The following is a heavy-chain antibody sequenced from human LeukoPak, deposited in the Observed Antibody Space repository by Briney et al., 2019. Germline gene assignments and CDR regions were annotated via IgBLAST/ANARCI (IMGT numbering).Heavy chain of an antibody. Sequence: GGSLRLSCGASGSTFSNYAMSWVRQAPGKGLEWVSSISGGGTSTYYADSVKGRFTISRDNSKNTLYLQMNSLRAEDTAVYYCAKDPFGPVCYFDYWGQGTLVTVSS. D-gene: IGHD3-10*01. CDR1: GSTFSNYA. V-gene: IGHV3-23*01. J-gene: IGHJ4*02. CDR2: ISGGGTST. CDR3: AKDPFGPVCYFDY.